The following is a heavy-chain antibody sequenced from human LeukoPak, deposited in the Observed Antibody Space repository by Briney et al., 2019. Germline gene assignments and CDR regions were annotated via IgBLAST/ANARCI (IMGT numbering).Heavy chain of an antibody. CDR3: ARARGYSSGWYLFWFDP. J-gene: IGHJ5*02. Sequence: SETLSLTCAVYGGSFSGYYWSWIRQPPGKGLEWIGEINHSGSTNYNPSLKSRVTISVDTSKNQFSLKLSSVTAADTAVYYCARARGYSSGWYLFWFDPRGQGTLVTVSS. V-gene: IGHV4-34*01. CDR1: GGSFSGYY. D-gene: IGHD6-19*01. CDR2: INHSGST.